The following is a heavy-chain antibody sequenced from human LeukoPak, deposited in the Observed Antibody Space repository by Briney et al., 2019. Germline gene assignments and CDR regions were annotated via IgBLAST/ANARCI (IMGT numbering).Heavy chain of an antibody. V-gene: IGHV4-59*01. J-gene: IGHJ4*02. D-gene: IGHD6-13*01. CDR1: GGSISSYY. CDR2: IYYSGST. CDR3: ARVFSDSNSWYVVF. Sequence: SETLSLTCTVSGGSISSYYWSWIRQPPGKGLEWIGYIYYSGSTNYNPSLKSRVTISVDTSKNQFSLKLSSVTAADTAVYYCARVFSDSNSWYVVFWGKRTLVTVSS.